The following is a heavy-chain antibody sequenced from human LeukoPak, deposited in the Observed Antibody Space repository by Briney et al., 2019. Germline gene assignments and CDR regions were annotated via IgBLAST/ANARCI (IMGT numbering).Heavy chain of an antibody. Sequence: AASVKVSCKASGGTFSSYAISWVRQAPGQGLEWMGGIIPIFGTANYAQKFQGRVTITADESTSTAYMELSSLRSDDTAVYYCARDSVLLWFGELSPHYFDYWGQGTLVTVSS. CDR3: ARDSVLLWFGELSPHYFDY. CDR2: IIPIFGTA. J-gene: IGHJ4*02. D-gene: IGHD3-10*01. CDR1: GGTFSSYA. V-gene: IGHV1-69*13.